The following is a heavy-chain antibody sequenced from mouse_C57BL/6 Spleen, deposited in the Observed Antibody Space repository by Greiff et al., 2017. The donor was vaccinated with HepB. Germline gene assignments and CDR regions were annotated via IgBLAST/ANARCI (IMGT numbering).Heavy chain of an antibody. CDR1: GYTFTDYY. J-gene: IGHJ4*01. Sequence: EVQLQQSGPELVKPGASVKISCKASGYTFTDYYMNWVKQSHGKSLEWIGDINPNNGGTSYNQKFKGKATLTVDKSSSTAYMELRSLTSEDSAVYYCASYWDDYAMDYWGQGTSVTVSS. CDR3: ASYWDDYAMDY. CDR2: INPNNGGT. V-gene: IGHV1-26*01. D-gene: IGHD4-1*01.